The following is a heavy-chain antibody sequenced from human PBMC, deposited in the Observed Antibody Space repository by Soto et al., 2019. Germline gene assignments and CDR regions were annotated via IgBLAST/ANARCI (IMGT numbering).Heavy chain of an antibody. CDR1: GGSISSSSYY. Sequence: SETLSLTCTVSGGSISSSSYYWGWIRQPPGKGLEWIGSIYYSGSTYYNPSLKSRVTISVDTSKNQFSLKLSSVTAADTAVYYCASHIWGSYRYTKNDFDYWGQGTLVTVSS. D-gene: IGHD3-16*02. J-gene: IGHJ4*02. CDR2: IYYSGST. CDR3: ASHIWGSYRYTKNDFDY. V-gene: IGHV4-39*01.